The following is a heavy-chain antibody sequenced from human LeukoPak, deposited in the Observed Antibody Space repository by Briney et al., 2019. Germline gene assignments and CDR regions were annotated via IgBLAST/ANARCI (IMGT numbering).Heavy chain of an antibody. CDR2: FSATDGSA. CDR1: GFTVSSYG. J-gene: IGHJ3*01. D-gene: IGHD6-13*01. Sequence: GGSLRLSCAASGFTVSSYGMTWVRQAPGKGLEWVSAFSATDGSAQYAESVRGRFTISRDNSKNSLYLQMNSLRDEDTAVYFCAKARIAAAGTGAFDVWGQGTMVTVSS. V-gene: IGHV3-23*01. CDR3: AKARIAAAGTGAFDV.